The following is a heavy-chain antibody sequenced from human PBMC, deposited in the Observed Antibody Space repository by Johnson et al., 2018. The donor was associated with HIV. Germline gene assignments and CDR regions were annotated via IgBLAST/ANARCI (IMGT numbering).Heavy chain of an antibody. Sequence: QVQLVESGGGVVQPGRSLRLSCAASGLTFSHYPMHWVRQAPGKGLEWVAVISYDGSNKYYADSVKGRFTISRDNSKNTLYLQMNSLRAEDTAVYYCARGRKTVTTVRPSAFDIWGQGTMVTVSS. CDR3: ARGRKTVTTVRPSAFDI. J-gene: IGHJ3*02. V-gene: IGHV3-30-3*01. CDR2: ISYDGSNK. CDR1: GLTFSHYP. D-gene: IGHD4-17*01.